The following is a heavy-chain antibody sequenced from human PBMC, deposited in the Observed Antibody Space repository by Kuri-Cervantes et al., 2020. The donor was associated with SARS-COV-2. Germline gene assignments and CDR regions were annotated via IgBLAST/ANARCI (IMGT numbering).Heavy chain of an antibody. CDR1: GFTFSSYA. Sequence: GESLKISCAASGFTFSSYAMSWVRQAPGKGLEWVSAISGSGGSTYYADSVKGRFTISRDNPKNTLYLQMNSLRAEDTAVYYCARGLWGIQYYFDYWGQGTLVTDSS. CDR3: ARGLWGIQYYFDY. D-gene: IGHD7-27*01. CDR2: ISGSGGST. V-gene: IGHV3-23*01. J-gene: IGHJ4*02.